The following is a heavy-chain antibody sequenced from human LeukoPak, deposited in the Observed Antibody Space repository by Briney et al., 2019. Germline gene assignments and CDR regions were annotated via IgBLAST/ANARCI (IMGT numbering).Heavy chain of an antibody. J-gene: IGHJ6*02. CDR1: GYTFTGYY. D-gene: IGHD3-9*01. Sequence: GASVKVSCKASGYTFTGYYMHWVRQAPGQGLEWMGWINPNSGGTNYAQKFQGRATMTRDTSISTAYMELSRLRSDDTAVYYCARGDILTGYYQPPYYYYYGMDVWGQGTTVTVSS. CDR2: INPNSGGT. V-gene: IGHV1-2*02. CDR3: ARGDILTGYYQPPYYYYYGMDV.